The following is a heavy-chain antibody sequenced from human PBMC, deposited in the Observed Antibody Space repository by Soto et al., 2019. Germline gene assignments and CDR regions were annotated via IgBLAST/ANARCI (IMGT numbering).Heavy chain of an antibody. V-gene: IGHV5-51*01. CDR2: IFPSDSDT. Sequence: GESLKISCRTSGYRFTSYWIAWVRQMPGKGLEWMGIIFPSDSDTRYSPSFQGQVTISADRSTSTVFLQWASLKASDTAVYFCARKDKSGYFNWFDPRGQGTLVTAPQ. J-gene: IGHJ5*02. CDR3: ARKDKSGYFNWFDP. D-gene: IGHD3-22*01. CDR1: GYRFTSYW.